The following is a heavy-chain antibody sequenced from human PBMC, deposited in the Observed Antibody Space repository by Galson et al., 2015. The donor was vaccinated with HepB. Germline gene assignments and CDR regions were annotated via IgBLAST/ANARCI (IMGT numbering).Heavy chain of an antibody. CDR2: IYYSGST. Sequence: SETLSLTCTVSGGSISSSSYYWGWIRQPPGKGLEWIGSIYYSGSTYYNPSLKSRVTISVDTSKNQFSLKLSSVTAADTAVYYCARHEWYFDLWGRGTLVTVSS. CDR3: ARHEWYFDL. CDR1: GGSISSSSYY. J-gene: IGHJ2*01. V-gene: IGHV4-39*01.